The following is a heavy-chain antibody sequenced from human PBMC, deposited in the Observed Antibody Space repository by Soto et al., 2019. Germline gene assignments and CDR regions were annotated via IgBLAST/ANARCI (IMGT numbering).Heavy chain of an antibody. CDR1: GFTFDDYA. CDR3: AKSYYDSSGDAFDI. D-gene: IGHD3-22*01. CDR2: ISWNSGSI. Sequence: PGGSLRLSCAASGFTFDDYAMHWVRQAPGKGLEWVSGISWNSGSIDYVNSVKGRFTISRDNAKNSLYLQMNGLRAEDTALYYCAKSYYDSSGDAFDIWGQGTMVTVSS. J-gene: IGHJ3*02. V-gene: IGHV3-9*01.